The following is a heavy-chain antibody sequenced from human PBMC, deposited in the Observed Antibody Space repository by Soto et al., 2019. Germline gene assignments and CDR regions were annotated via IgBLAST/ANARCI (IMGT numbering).Heavy chain of an antibody. CDR1: GFTFSSYG. CDR2: IWYDGSNK. V-gene: IGHV3-33*01. Sequence: QVQLVEFGGGVVQPGRSLRLSCAASGFTFSSYGMHWVRQAPGKGLEWVAVIWYDGSNKYYADSVKGRFTISRDNSKNTLYLQMNSLRAEDTAVYYCARDHVGMDVWGKGTTVTVSS. J-gene: IGHJ6*04. CDR3: ARDHVGMDV. D-gene: IGHD1-26*01.